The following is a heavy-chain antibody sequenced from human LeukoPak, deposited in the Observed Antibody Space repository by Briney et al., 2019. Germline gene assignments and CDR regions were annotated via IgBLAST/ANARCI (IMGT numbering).Heavy chain of an antibody. Sequence: GRSLRLSCAASGFTFSSYGMHWVRQAPGKGLEWVAVIWYDGSNKYYADSVKGRFTISRDNSKNTLYLQMNSLRAEDTAVYYCARFLVVPAAIYYYCYGMDVWGQGTTVTVSS. CDR2: IWYDGSNK. CDR3: ARFLVVPAAIYYYCYGMDV. J-gene: IGHJ6*02. D-gene: IGHD2-2*01. V-gene: IGHV3-33*01. CDR1: GFTFSSYG.